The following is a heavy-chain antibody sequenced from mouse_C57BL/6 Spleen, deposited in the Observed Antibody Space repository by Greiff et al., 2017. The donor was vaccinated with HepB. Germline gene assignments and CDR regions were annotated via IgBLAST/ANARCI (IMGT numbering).Heavy chain of an antibody. D-gene: IGHD1-1*01. CDR2: IHPSDSDT. CDR3: AIESGYYYGSSPFAY. J-gene: IGHJ3*01. V-gene: IGHV1-74*01. Sequence: QVQLKQPGAELVKPGASVKVSCKASGYTFTSYWMHWVKQRPGQGLEWIGRIHPSDSDTNYNQKFKGKATLTVDKSSSTAYMQLSSLTSEDSAVYYCAIESGYYYGSSPFAYWGQGTLVTVSA. CDR1: GYTFTSYW.